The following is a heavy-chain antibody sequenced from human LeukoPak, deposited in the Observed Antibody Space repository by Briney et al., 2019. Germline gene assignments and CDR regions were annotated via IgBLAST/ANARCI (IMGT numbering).Heavy chain of an antibody. CDR1: GYTFTTYW. CDR2: IYPGDSET. D-gene: IGHD5-12*01. V-gene: IGHV5-51*01. J-gene: IGHJ4*02. Sequence: GESLKISCRGSGYTFTTYWIGWVRQMPGKGLEWMGLIYPGDSETRYSPSFQGQVTISVGKSISTAYLQWSSLKTSDTAMYYCARGSGYDLDYWGQGTLVTVSS. CDR3: ARGSGYDLDY.